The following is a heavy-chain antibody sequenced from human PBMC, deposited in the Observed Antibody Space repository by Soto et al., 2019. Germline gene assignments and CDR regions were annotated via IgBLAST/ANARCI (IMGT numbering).Heavy chain of an antibody. V-gene: IGHV1-3*01. J-gene: IGHJ4*02. CDR3: ARRGALTSYSSVYYLDS. D-gene: IGHD3-9*01. CDR1: VCSCPRYA. CDR2: IHLDNNNT. Sequence: VKVSCNASVCSCPRYAMNGVRQAPGQSPEWIGCIHLDNNNTKYSQSYQGTVTITRDTSASTAYMELSRLKSEDTAVYYCARRGALTSYSSVYYLDSWGQGTLVTVSS.